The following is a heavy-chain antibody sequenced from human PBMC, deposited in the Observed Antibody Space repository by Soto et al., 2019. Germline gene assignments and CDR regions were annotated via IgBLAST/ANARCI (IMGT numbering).Heavy chain of an antibody. CDR1: GGTFSSYA. CDR2: IIPIFGTA. D-gene: IGHD2-8*01. J-gene: IGHJ6*02. Sequence: QVQLVQSGAEVKKPGSSVKVSCKASGGTFSSYAISWVRQAPGQGLEWMGGIIPIFGTANYAQKCQGRVTITADESTSTAYMELSSLRSEDTAVYYCASGVYCTNGVCYSFYGMDVWGQGTTVTVSS. CDR3: ASGVYCTNGVCYSFYGMDV. V-gene: IGHV1-69*01.